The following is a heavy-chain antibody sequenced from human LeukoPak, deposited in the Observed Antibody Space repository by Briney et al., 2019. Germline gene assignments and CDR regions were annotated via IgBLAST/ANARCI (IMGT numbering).Heavy chain of an antibody. Sequence: GGSLRLSCAASGFTFSSYSMNWVRQAPGKGLEWVSSISSSSSYIYYADSVKGRLTISRDNAKSSLYLQMNSLRAEDTAVYYCAPDSTSRYWGQGALVTVSS. J-gene: IGHJ4*02. CDR3: APDSTSRY. V-gene: IGHV3-21*01. D-gene: IGHD3-3*01. CDR2: ISSSSSYI. CDR1: GFTFSSYS.